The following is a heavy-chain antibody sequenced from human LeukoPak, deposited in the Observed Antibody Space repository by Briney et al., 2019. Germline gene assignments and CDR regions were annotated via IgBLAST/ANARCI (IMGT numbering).Heavy chain of an antibody. D-gene: IGHD3-3*02. CDR2: ISSSSSYI. Sequence: GGSLRLSCAASGVTFSSYSMNWVRQAPGKGLEWVSSISSSSSYIYYADSVKGRFTISRDNAKNSLYLQMNSLRAEDTAVYYCASISSPIDYWGQGTLVTVSS. CDR3: ASISSPIDY. V-gene: IGHV3-21*01. CDR1: GVTFSSYS. J-gene: IGHJ4*02.